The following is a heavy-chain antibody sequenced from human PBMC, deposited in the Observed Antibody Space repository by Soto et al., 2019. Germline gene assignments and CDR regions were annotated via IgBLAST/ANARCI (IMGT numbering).Heavy chain of an antibody. Sequence: XATLSLTCTVSGGSISSYYWSWIRQPPGKGLEWIGYIYYSGSTNYNPSLKSRVTISVDTSKNQFSLKLSSVTAADTAVYYCARFDQVSYYFDYWGQGTLVTVSS. CDR2: IYYSGST. CDR3: ARFDQVSYYFDY. J-gene: IGHJ4*02. CDR1: GGSISSYY. V-gene: IGHV4-59*01.